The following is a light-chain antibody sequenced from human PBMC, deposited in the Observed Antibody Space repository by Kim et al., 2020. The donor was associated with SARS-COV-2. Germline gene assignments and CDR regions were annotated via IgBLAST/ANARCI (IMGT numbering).Light chain of an antibody. J-gene: IGLJ3*02. V-gene: IGLV1-51*01. Sequence: QKVTISCSGSSSNIGNNYVSWYQQLPGTAPKRLIYDNNKRPSGIPDRFSGSKSGTSATLGITGLQTGDEADYYCGTWDSSLSAGRVFGGGTQLTVL. CDR2: DNN. CDR1: SSNIGNNY. CDR3: GTWDSSLSAGRV.